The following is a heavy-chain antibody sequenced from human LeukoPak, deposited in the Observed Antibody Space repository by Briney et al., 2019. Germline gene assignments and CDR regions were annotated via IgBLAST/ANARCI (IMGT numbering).Heavy chain of an antibody. J-gene: IGHJ4*02. CDR3: ARDPMYYYDSSGYYKTTDY. Sequence: ASVKVSCKASGYTFTSYGICWVRQAPGQGLEWMGWISAYNGNTNYAQKLQGRVTMTTDTSTSTAYMELRSLRSDDTAVYYCARDPMYYYDSSGYYKTTDYWGQGTLVTVSS. CDR1: GYTFTSYG. V-gene: IGHV1-18*01. D-gene: IGHD3-22*01. CDR2: ISAYNGNT.